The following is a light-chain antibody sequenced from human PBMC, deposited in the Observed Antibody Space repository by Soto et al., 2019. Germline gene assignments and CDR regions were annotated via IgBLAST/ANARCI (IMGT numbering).Light chain of an antibody. Sequence: EIVVTQSPGTLSLSPGERATLSCRASHSVSSSYLAWYQQKPGQAPRLLIYGASSRATGIPYRFSGSGSGTDFTLTISRLEPEDFAAYYCQQYSNSPYTFGQGTKLEIK. CDR2: GAS. CDR3: QQYSNSPYT. J-gene: IGKJ2*01. CDR1: HSVSSSY. V-gene: IGKV3-20*01.